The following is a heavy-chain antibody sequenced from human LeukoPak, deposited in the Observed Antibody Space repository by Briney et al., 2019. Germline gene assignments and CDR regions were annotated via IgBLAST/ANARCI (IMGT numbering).Heavy chain of an antibody. CDR1: GFTFRIYG. J-gene: IGHJ6*04. CDR3: ARDLVGTTKHYYYGMDV. Sequence: GRSLRLSWAAAGFTFRIYGMHWGPQDPGKGLGWVAVIGYDGSNKYYADSVKGRFTISRDNSKNTLYLQMNSLRAEDTAVYYCARDLVGTTKHYYYGMDVWGKGTTVTVSS. CDR2: IGYDGSNK. V-gene: IGHV3-33*01. D-gene: IGHD1-1*01.